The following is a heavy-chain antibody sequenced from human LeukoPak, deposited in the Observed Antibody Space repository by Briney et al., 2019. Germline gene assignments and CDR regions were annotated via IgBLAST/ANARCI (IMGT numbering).Heavy chain of an antibody. CDR3: ARGKAAAGGFDY. D-gene: IGHD6-13*01. Sequence: PGGSLRLSCAASGFTFTAYWMIWVRQAPGKGLEWVSSISSSSSYIYYADSVKGRFTISRDNAKNSLYLQMDSLRAEDTAVYYCARGKAAAGGFDYWGQGTLVTVSS. CDR1: GFTFTAYW. J-gene: IGHJ4*02. CDR2: ISSSSSYI. V-gene: IGHV3-21*01.